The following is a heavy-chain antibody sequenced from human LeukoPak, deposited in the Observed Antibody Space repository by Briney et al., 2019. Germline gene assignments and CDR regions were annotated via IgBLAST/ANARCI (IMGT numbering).Heavy chain of an antibody. CDR1: GFTFSSSA. D-gene: IGHD4-23*01. CDR3: VRGNDYGGPHY. J-gene: IGHJ4*02. CDR2: IDRDGSRI. Sequence: GGSLRLSCAASGFTFSSSAMSWVRQAPGKGLVWVSRIDRDGSRINYADSVKGRFTISRDNGKNTLFLQMNSLRAEDAAVYYCVRGNDYGGPHYWGQGTLVTVSS. V-gene: IGHV3-74*01.